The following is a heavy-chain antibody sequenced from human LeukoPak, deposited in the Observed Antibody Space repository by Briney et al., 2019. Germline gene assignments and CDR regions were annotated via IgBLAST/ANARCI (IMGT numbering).Heavy chain of an antibody. CDR1: GFTFSDYY. CDR3: ARDLNYDFWSGYYAIGHMDV. V-gene: IGHV3-11*04. D-gene: IGHD3-3*01. Sequence: GGSLRLSCAASGFTFSDYYMSWICQAPGKGLEWVSYISSSGSTIYYADSVEGRFTISRDNAKNSLYLQMNSLRAEDTAVYYCARDLNYDFWSGYYAIGHMDVWGKGTTVTVSS. J-gene: IGHJ6*03. CDR2: ISSSGSTI.